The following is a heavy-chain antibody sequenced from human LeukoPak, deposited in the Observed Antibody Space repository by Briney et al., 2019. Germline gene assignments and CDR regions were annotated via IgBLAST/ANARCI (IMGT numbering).Heavy chain of an antibody. D-gene: IGHD3-22*01. J-gene: IGHJ4*02. Sequence: ASETLSLTCTVSGYSISSGYYWGWIRQPPGKGLELIGSIHHSGNTYYNPSLRSRVTILLDMSKNQFSLKLNSVTAADTAVYYCARDWKDYYDSSPGFDYWGQGTLITVSS. V-gene: IGHV4-38-2*02. CDR3: ARDWKDYYDSSPGFDY. CDR2: IHHSGNT. CDR1: GYSISSGYY.